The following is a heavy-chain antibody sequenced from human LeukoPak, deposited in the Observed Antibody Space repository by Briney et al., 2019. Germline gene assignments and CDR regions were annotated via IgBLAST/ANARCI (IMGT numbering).Heavy chain of an antibody. J-gene: IGHJ6*03. CDR3: ARVRSGGKNSGSYGDYYYYYMDV. CDR2: ISAYNGNT. D-gene: IGHD1-26*01. Sequence: ASVKVSCKASGYTFTSYGISWVRQAPGQGLEWMGWISAYNGNTNYAQKFQGRVTITTDESTSTAYMELSSLRSEDTAVYYCARVRSGGKNSGSYGDYYYYYMDVWGKGTTVTVSS. CDR1: GYTFTSYG. V-gene: IGHV1-18*01.